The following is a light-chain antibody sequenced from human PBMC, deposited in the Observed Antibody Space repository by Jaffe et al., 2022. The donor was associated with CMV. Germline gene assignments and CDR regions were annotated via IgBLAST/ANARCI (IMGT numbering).Light chain of an antibody. CDR2: DAS. CDR1: QDIGQS. Sequence: DIQMTQSPSSLSTSIRDRVTITCRASQDIGQSLAWYQQKPGKAPKLLLYDASTLESGVPSRFSGSGSGTDYTLTISSLQPEDFATYYCQQYYSVAYTFGPGTKLEIK. CDR3: QQYYSVAYT. J-gene: IGKJ2*01. V-gene: IGKV1-NL1*01.